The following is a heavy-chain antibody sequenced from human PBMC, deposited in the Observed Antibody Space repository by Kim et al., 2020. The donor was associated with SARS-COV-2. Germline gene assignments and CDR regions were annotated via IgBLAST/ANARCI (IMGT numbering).Heavy chain of an antibody. J-gene: IGHJ4*02. V-gene: IGHV5-51*01. CDR1: GYPFTNFW. Sequence: GESLKISCQTSGYPFTNFWIGWVRQMPGKGPEYIGIIYPGDSETKYAPSFQGHITNSADRSISPTYSECSHLEASATAIFYCAKLAPLSPWGDVFHFWGQ. CDR3: AKLAPLSPWGDVFHF. D-gene: IGHD3-10*01. CDR2: IYPGDSET.